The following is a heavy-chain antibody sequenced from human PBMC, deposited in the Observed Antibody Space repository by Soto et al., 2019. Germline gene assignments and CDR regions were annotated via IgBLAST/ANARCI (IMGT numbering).Heavy chain of an antibody. CDR1: GFTFSSHW. CDR3: AREDTYGLYVDY. J-gene: IGHJ4*02. D-gene: IGHD5-18*01. Sequence: PGGSLRLSCAASGFTFSSHWMTWVRQAPGKGLEWVANIKQDGSERYYVDSVKGRFSISRDNAENSLYLQMTGLRAEDTAVYYCAREDTYGLYVDYWGQGTLVTVS. V-gene: IGHV3-7*01. CDR2: IKQDGSER.